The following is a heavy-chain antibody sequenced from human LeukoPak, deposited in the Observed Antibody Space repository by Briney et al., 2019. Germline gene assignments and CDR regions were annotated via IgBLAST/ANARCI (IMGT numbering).Heavy chain of an antibody. D-gene: IGHD3-10*01. CDR2: IYPGDSDT. V-gene: IGHV5-51*01. J-gene: IGHJ4*02. CDR3: ARQFDYYGSGSYYNPGHFDY. CDR1: GYSLTSYW. Sequence: GESLKISCKGSGYSLTSYWIGWVRQMPGKGLEWMGIIYPGDSDTRYSPSFHGHVAISADKSSSTAYLQWSILKASDTAMYYCARQFDYYGSGSYYNPGHFDYWGQGTLVTVSS.